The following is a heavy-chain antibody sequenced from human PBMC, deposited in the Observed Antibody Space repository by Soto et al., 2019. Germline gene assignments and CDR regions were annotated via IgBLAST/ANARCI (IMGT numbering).Heavy chain of an antibody. Sequence: GGALRLSCAASGFTFRSYGRHWVRQAPGKGVEWVAVIWYDGSNKYYADSVKGRFTISRDNSKNTLYLQMNSLRAEDTAVYYCARGAKYNYYDSSGYYSDAFDIWGQGTMVTVSS. D-gene: IGHD3-22*01. CDR1: GFTFRSYG. CDR2: IWYDGSNK. J-gene: IGHJ3*02. CDR3: ARGAKYNYYDSSGYYSDAFDI. V-gene: IGHV3-33*01.